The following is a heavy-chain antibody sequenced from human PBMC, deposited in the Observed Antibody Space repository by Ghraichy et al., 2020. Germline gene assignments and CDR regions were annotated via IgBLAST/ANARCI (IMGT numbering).Heavy chain of an antibody. Sequence: SGPTLVKPTQTLMLTCTFSGFSLSTSGVGVGWIRQPPGKALEWLALIYWDDDKRYSPSLKSRLTITKDTSKNQVVLTMTNMDPVDTATYYCAHSSDYYGSGSYYNDDNWFDPWGQGTLVTVSS. J-gene: IGHJ5*02. CDR1: GFSLSTSGVG. CDR3: AHSSDYYGSGSYYNDDNWFDP. V-gene: IGHV2-5*02. CDR2: IYWDDDK. D-gene: IGHD3-10*01.